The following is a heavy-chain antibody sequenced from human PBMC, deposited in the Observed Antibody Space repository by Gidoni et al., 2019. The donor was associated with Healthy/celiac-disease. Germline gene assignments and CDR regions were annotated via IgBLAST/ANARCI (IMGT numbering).Heavy chain of an antibody. J-gene: IGHJ4*02. CDR2: ISAYNGNT. D-gene: IGHD6-19*01. CDR3: VGYSSGWTHLDY. Sequence: QVQLVQSGAEVKTPGASVKFSCKASGSTFTSYGISWVRQAPGQGLEWMGWISAYNGNTNYAQKLQGRVTMTTDTSTSTAYMELRSLRSDDTAVYYCVGYSSGWTHLDYWGQGTLVTVSS. V-gene: IGHV1-18*01. CDR1: GSTFTSYG.